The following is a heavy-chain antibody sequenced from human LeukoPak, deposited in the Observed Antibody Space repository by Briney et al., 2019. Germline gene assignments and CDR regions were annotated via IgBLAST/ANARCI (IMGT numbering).Heavy chain of an antibody. CDR1: GYTFTDYY. V-gene: IGHV1-2*02. CDR3: ARGREIQLWFSYYYYMDV. J-gene: IGHJ6*03. CDR2: IKSNNGGA. Sequence: ASVKVSCKASGYTFTDYYMHWVRQAPGQGLEWMGWIKSNNGGAKYAQQFQGRVTMTRDTSISTAYMELSRLRSDDTAVYYCARGREIQLWFSYYYYMDVWGKGTTVTVSS. D-gene: IGHD5-18*01.